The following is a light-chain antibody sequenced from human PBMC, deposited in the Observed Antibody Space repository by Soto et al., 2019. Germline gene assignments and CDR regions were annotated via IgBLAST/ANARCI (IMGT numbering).Light chain of an antibody. J-gene: IGLJ1*01. CDR2: DVS. CDR3: SSYTSSSTLYV. CDR1: SSDVGGYNY. Sequence: QSALTQPASVSGSPGQSITISCTGTSSDVGGYNYVSWYQQHPGKAPKFMIYDVSNRPSGVSNRFSGSKSGNTASLTISGLQAEYEGDYYCSSYTSSSTLYVFGTGSKLTVL. V-gene: IGLV2-14*01.